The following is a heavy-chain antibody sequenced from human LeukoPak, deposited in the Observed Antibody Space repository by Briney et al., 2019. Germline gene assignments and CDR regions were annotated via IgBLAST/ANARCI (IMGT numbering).Heavy chain of an antibody. D-gene: IGHD1-14*01. V-gene: IGHV4-59*11. CDR2: IYYSGST. CDR3: ARNAGSGAYRNYYYYMDV. CDR1: GGSISSHY. Sequence: SETLSLTCTVSGGSISSHYWSWIRQPPGKGLEWIGYIYYSGSTNYNPSLKSRVTISVDTSKNQFSLKLSSVTAADTAVYYCARNAGSGAYRNYYYYMDVWGKGTTVTVSS. J-gene: IGHJ6*03.